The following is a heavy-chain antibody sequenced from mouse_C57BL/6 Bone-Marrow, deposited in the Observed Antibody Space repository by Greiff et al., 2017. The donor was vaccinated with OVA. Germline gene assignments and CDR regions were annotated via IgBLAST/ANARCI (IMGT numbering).Heavy chain of an antibody. Sequence: VQLQQSGAELARPGASVKLSCKASGYTFTSYGISWVKQRPGQGLEWIGEIYPRSGNTYYNEKFKGKATLTADKSSSTAYMELRSLTSEDSAVYFCARLVYDYQYYFDYWGQGTTLTVSS. CDR2: IYPRSGNT. CDR1: GYTFTSYG. J-gene: IGHJ2*01. V-gene: IGHV1-81*01. D-gene: IGHD2-4*01. CDR3: ARLVYDYQYYFDY.